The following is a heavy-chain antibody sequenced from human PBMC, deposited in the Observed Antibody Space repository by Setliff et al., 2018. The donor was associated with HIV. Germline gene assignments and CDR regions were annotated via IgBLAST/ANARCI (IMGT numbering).Heavy chain of an antibody. J-gene: IGHJ3*01. Sequence: PGGSLRLSCAASGFSFPSYEMTWVRQAPGKGLEWVSYIGRTGHTIYYANSVKGRFTISRDNTRNSLYLQMNSLRVDDTAAYYCARGWWDLFRGAFDVWGQGTMVTVSS. CDR2: IGRTGHTI. V-gene: IGHV3-48*03. CDR3: ARGWWDLFRGAFDV. D-gene: IGHD1-26*01. CDR1: GFSFPSYE.